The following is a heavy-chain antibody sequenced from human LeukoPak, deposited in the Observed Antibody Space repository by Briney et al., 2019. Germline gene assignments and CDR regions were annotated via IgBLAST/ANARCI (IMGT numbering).Heavy chain of an antibody. Sequence: GGSLRLSCAASGFTFSSYAMSWVRQAPGKGLEWVSAISGSGTGTYYADSVKGRFTISRDNSKNTLYLRMNSLRAEDTAVYYCAKEGGTGTRFDYWGQGTLVTVSS. CDR2: ISGSGTGT. V-gene: IGHV3-23*01. J-gene: IGHJ4*02. D-gene: IGHD1-7*01. CDR3: AKEGGTGTRFDY. CDR1: GFTFSSYA.